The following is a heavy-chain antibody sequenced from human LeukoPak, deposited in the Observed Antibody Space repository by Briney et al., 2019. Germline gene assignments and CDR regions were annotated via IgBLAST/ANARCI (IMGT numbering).Heavy chain of an antibody. V-gene: IGHV4-31*03. CDR1: GGSISSGGYY. D-gene: IGHD3-22*01. J-gene: IGHJ3*02. Sequence: SETLSLTSTVSGGSISSGGYYWSWIRQHPGKGLEWIGYIYYSGSTYYNPSLKSRVTISVDTSKNQFSLKLSSVTAADTAVYYCASRNYYDSSGRPRIGAFDIWGQGTMVTVSS. CDR2: IYYSGST. CDR3: ASRNYYDSSGRPRIGAFDI.